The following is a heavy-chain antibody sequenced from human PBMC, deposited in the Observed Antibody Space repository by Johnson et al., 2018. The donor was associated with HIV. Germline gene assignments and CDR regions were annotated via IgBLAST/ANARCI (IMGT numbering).Heavy chain of an antibody. CDR1: GLTVSSNY. J-gene: IGHJ3*02. D-gene: IGHD7-27*01. CDR2: FFSGGTT. CDR3: AKVPNWGVDAFDI. Sequence: VQLVESGGGVVQPGGSLRLACAASGLTVSSNYMSWVRQAPGKGLEWVSVFFSGGTTYYADSVNGRFTISRDNSKNTLFLQMNSLRADDTALYYCAKVPNWGVDAFDIWGQGTMVTVSS. V-gene: IGHV3-66*01.